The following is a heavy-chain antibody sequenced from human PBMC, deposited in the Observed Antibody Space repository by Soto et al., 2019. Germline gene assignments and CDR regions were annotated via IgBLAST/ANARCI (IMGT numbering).Heavy chain of an antibody. V-gene: IGHV1-18*01. Sequence: QAQLVQSGGEVEKPGASVKVSCRASGYTFTSYGYAWVRQAPGQGLEWMGWISAYNGDTNYAQKLQDRVTLTTDTSTTTAHMELRNLGSDDTAVYYCARSGAYCTSITCLFDSFWGLGTLVTVSS. D-gene: IGHD2-8*01. CDR1: GYTFTSYG. J-gene: IGHJ4*02. CDR2: ISAYNGDT. CDR3: ARSGAYCTSITCLFDSF.